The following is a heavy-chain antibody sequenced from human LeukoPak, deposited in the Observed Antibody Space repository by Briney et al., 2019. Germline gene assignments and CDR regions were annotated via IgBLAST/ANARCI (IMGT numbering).Heavy chain of an antibody. CDR3: AKLSGISWYEGWFDP. CDR1: RFTFSNYA. J-gene: IGHJ5*02. D-gene: IGHD6-13*01. CDR2: ISGSGGST. Sequence: GGSLRLSCAPSRFTFSNYALSWVRQAPRKGLEWVSGISGSGGSTYYAYSVRGRFTISRDNSKNTLYLQLNSLRAEDTAVYYCAKLSGISWYEGWFDPWGQGTLVTVSS. V-gene: IGHV3-23*01.